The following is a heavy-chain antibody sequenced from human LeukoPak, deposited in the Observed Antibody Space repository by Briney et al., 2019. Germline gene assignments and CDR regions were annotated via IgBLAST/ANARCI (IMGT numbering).Heavy chain of an antibody. CDR3: ARDDCSGGSCRVDP. Sequence: GGSLRLSCAAYGFTFSDYYMSWIRQAPGQGLEWVSYISSSGSSIYYADSVKGRFTISRDNAKNSLYLQMNSLRAEDTAVYYCARDDCSGGSCRVDPWGQGTLVTVSS. CDR1: GFTFSDYY. V-gene: IGHV3-11*01. J-gene: IGHJ5*02. CDR2: ISSSGSSI. D-gene: IGHD2-15*01.